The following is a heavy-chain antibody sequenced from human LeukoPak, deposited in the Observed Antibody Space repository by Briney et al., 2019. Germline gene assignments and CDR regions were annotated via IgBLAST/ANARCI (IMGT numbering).Heavy chain of an antibody. CDR2: ISTSSSYI. D-gene: IGHD1-14*01. Sequence: PGGSLRLSCAASGFTFSTYYMNWVRQAPGKGLEWVSSISTSSSYIYYADSVKGRFTISRDNSKNTLYLQMNSLRAEDTAVYYCAKATPYGTGSRVRGEYYMDVWGKGTTVTVSS. V-gene: IGHV3-21*01. J-gene: IGHJ6*03. CDR3: AKATPYGTGSRVRGEYYMDV. CDR1: GFTFSTYY.